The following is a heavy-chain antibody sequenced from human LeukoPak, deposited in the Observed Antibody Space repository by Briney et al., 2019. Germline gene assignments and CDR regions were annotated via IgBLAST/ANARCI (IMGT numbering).Heavy chain of an antibody. D-gene: IGHD2-2*01. J-gene: IGHJ4*02. CDR2: INPNSGDT. V-gene: IGHV1-2*02. CDR1: GYTFTDYY. CDR3: ARANFLYCSSTTCLFDY. Sequence: GASVKVSCKASGYTFTDYYIHWVRQGPGQGFEWMGWINPNSGDTNYAQKFQGRVTMTRDTSISTAHMELSRLRSDDTAVYYCARANFLYCSSTTCLFDYWGQGTLVIVSS.